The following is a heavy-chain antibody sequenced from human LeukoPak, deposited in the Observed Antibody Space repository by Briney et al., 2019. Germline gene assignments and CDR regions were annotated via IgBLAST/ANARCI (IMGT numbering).Heavy chain of an antibody. V-gene: IGHV4-34*01. Sequence: SETLSLTCAVYGESFSGYYWSWIRQPPGKGLEWIGEINHSGSTNYNPSLKSRVTISVDTSKNQFSLKLSSVTAADTAVYYCARVANPTVARTFFGRGAQSDYWGQGTLVTVSS. CDR1: GESFSGYY. CDR2: INHSGST. CDR3: ARVANPTVARTFFGRGAQSDY. J-gene: IGHJ4*02. D-gene: IGHD6-19*01.